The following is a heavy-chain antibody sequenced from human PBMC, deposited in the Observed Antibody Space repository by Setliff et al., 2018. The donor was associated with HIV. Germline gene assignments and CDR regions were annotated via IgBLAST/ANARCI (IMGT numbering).Heavy chain of an antibody. CDR2: IKGDGSET. CDR1: GFTFNNYW. J-gene: IGHJ4*02. Sequence: GSMRLSCEYSGFTFNNYWMSWVRQAPGQRPEWVDNIKGDGSETYYVDSVKGRFTISRDNAKNSLYLQMDSLRVEDTAVYYCARPFDQWGQGALVTVSS. CDR3: ARPFDQ. V-gene: IGHV3-7*01.